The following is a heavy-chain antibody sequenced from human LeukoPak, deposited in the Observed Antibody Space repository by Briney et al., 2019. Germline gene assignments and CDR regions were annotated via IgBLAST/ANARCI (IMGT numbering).Heavy chain of an antibody. CDR1: GFIFSNYG. V-gene: IGHV3-21*01. Sequence: PGRPLRLSCAASGFIFSNYGMHWVRQAPGKGLEWVSSIVGSSSTYYADSLKGRFTISRDNAKNSLYLQMNSLRAEDTAVYYCARIGAGSSRDYWGQGTLVTVSS. D-gene: IGHD6-13*01. J-gene: IGHJ4*02. CDR3: ARIGAGSSRDY. CDR2: IVGSSST.